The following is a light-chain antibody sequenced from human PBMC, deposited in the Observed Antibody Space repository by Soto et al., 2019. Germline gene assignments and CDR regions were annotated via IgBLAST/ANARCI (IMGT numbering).Light chain of an antibody. CDR3: QHYNSYSEA. V-gene: IGKV1-5*03. Sequence: DIQITQSPSTLSGSLGDRVTITCRASQTISSWLAWYQQKPGKAPKLLIYKASTLKSGVPSRFRGRGSGTECTLPLSRLQPDDFETDYCQHYNSYSEAFGQGTKVDIK. J-gene: IGKJ1*01. CDR1: QTISSW. CDR2: KAS.